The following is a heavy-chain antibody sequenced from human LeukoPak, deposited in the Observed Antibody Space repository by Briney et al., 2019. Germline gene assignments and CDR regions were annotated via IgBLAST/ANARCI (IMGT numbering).Heavy chain of an antibody. V-gene: IGHV1-8*01. J-gene: IGHJ5*02. CDR1: GYTFNSYD. Sequence: ASVKVSCKASGYTFNSYDINWVRQAPGQGLEWMGWKNPNSGNTGYAQKFQGRVTMTRNTSIGTAYMEVSSLKSEDTAVYYCVRVTYGSSWYGHWGQGTLVTVSS. D-gene: IGHD6-13*01. CDR2: KNPNSGNT. CDR3: VRVTYGSSWYGH.